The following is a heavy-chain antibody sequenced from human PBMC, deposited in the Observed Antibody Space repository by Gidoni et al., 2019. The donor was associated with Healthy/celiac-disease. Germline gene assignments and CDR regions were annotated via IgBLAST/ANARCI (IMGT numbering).Heavy chain of an antibody. CDR2: ISYDGSNK. J-gene: IGHJ4*02. CDR1: GFTFRSYA. CDR3: ARDLWAAAALPGGY. V-gene: IGHV3-30-3*01. Sequence: QVQLVESGGGVVQPGRSLRLSCAASGFTFRSYAMHWVRQAPGKGLEWVAVISYDGSNKYYADSVKGRFTISRDNSKNTLYLQMNSLRAEDTAVYYCARDLWAAAALPGGYWGQGTLVTVSS. D-gene: IGHD6-13*01.